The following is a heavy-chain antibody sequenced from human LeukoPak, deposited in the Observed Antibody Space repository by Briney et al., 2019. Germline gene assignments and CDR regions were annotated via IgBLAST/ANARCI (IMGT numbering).Heavy chain of an antibody. D-gene: IGHD2-2*01. CDR1: GDRVSSNSVT. V-gene: IGHV6-1*01. Sequence: SQTLSLTCAISGDRVSSNSVTWNWIRQSPSRGLEWLGRTYYRSTWYNDYAVSVRGRITVNPDTSKNQFSLHLNSVTPEDTAVYYCARRLTQYDCFDPWGQGILVTVSS. CDR2: TYYRSTWYN. CDR3: ARRLTQYDCFDP. J-gene: IGHJ5*02.